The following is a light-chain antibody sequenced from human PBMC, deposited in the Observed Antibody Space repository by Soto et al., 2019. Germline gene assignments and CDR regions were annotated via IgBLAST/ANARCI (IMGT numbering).Light chain of an antibody. CDR2: GAS. CDR1: QGVITY. Sequence: EIFLTQSPATLSLSLWERATLSWRASQGVITYLGWYQQKPGQAPRLLIYGASSRATGTPDRISGGGSGTHFTLTISRLEPEDFAVYYCQHYVTSSITFGQGTRLEIK. V-gene: IGKV3-20*01. J-gene: IGKJ5*01. CDR3: QHYVTSSIT.